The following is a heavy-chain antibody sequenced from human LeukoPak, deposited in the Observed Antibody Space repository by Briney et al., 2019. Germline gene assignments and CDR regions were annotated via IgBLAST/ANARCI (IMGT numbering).Heavy chain of an antibody. CDR2: IYPGDSDT. Sequence: GESLKISCKGSEYTFTNYWIGWVRQMPGKGPEWMGIIYPGDSDTRYSPSFQGQVTISADKSISTAYLQWSSLKASDTAMYYCGTGYYSHYFDFWGQGTLVTVSS. V-gene: IGHV5-51*01. J-gene: IGHJ4*02. CDR3: GTGYYSHYFDF. CDR1: EYTFTNYW. D-gene: IGHD3-9*01.